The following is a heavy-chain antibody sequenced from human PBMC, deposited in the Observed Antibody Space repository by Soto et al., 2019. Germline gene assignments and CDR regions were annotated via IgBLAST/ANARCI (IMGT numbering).Heavy chain of an antibody. Sequence: QVQLVQSGGEVKKPGASVKVSCKASGYTLTSHGITWVRQAPGQGLEWVGWSSADNGDTKYSQRVQDRVTMTTDTSTSTAYLELRSLRSDDTAIYYCARPRKWLRSGGMDVWGRGTTVTVSS. J-gene: IGHJ6*02. CDR3: ARPRKWLRSGGMDV. CDR2: SSADNGDT. CDR1: GYTLTSHG. V-gene: IGHV1-18*01. D-gene: IGHD5-12*01.